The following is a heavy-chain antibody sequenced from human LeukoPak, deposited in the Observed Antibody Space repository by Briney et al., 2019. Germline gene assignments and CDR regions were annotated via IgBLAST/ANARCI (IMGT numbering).Heavy chain of an antibody. CDR3: AKRGIVIRAVIIIGFHKEAYYFDY. Sequence: PGGSLRLSCAASGLTFSNYGMSWVRQAPGKGLEWVSGISERGGSTNYADSVKGRFIISRDTSKNTVYLQMNSLRVEDTAVYFCAKRGIVIRAVIIIGFHKEAYYFDYWGQGILVTVSS. CDR1: GLTFSNYG. CDR2: ISERGGST. V-gene: IGHV3-23*01. J-gene: IGHJ4*02. D-gene: IGHD3-10*01.